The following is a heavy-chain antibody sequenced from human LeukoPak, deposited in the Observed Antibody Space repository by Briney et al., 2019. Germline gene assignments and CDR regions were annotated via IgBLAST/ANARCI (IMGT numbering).Heavy chain of an antibody. J-gene: IGHJ4*02. CDR3: ARDSHYDYGDYIFDY. CDR2: ITSTSNYI. D-gene: IGHD4-17*01. Sequence: GGSLRLSCAASGFNFNGYTMSWVRQAPGKGLEWVSSITSTSNYIYYADSLRGRFTISRDNAKNSLYLRMNSLRAEDTAVYYCARDSHYDYGDYIFDYWGQGTLVTVSS. V-gene: IGHV3-21*01. CDR1: GFNFNGYT.